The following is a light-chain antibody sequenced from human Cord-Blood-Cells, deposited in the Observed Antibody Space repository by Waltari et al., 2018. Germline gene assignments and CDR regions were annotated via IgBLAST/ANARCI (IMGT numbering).Light chain of an antibody. V-gene: IGKV4-1*01. CDR3: QQYYSTPPT. Sequence: DIVMTQSPDSLAVSLGERATINCKSSQSVLYSSNNKNYLAWYQQKPGQPPKLLIYWASTRESGVPDLFSGSGSGTDFTLTISILQAEDVAVYYCQQYYSTPPTFGQGTKVEIK. J-gene: IGKJ1*01. CDR1: QSVLYSSNNKNY. CDR2: WAS.